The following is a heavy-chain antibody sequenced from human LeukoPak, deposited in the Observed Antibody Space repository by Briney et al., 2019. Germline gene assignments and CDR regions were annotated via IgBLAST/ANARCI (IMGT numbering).Heavy chain of an antibody. D-gene: IGHD6-13*01. CDR3: TRDSEPRREAAAGLDH. Sequence: GGSLRLSCAASGFDMKDYTMHWVRHAPGKGLEWVALLNWEGETTYYSDSVKGRFIISRDISKDSLYLQMDSLITADTAFYYCTRDSEPRREAAAGLDHWGQGTLVTLSS. CDR1: GFDMKDYT. V-gene: IGHV3-43*01. CDR2: LNWEGETT. J-gene: IGHJ4*02.